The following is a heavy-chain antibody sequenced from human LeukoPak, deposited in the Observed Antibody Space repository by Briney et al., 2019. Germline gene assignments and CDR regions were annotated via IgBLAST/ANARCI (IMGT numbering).Heavy chain of an antibody. V-gene: IGHV1-3*01. D-gene: IGHD3-10*01. Sequence: ASVKVSCKASGYTFTSYAMHWVRQAPGQRLEWMGWINAGNGNTKYSQKLQGRVTMTTDTSTSTAYMELRSLRSDDTAVYYCARAKGVRGVIGYNWFDPWGQGTLVTVSS. CDR2: INAGNGNT. CDR1: GYTFTSYA. CDR3: ARAKGVRGVIGYNWFDP. J-gene: IGHJ5*02.